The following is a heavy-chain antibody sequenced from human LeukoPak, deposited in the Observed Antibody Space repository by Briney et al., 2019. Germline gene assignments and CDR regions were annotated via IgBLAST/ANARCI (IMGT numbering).Heavy chain of an antibody. CDR2: ISSSSSYI. J-gene: IGHJ3*02. Sequence: GGSLRLSCAASGFTFSSYWMSWVRQAPGKGLEWVSSISSSSSYIYYADSVKGRFTISRDNAKNSLYLQMNSLRAEDTAVYYCARAVYYDSSGYFGDAFDIWGQGTMVTVSS. CDR3: ARAVYYDSSGYFGDAFDI. CDR1: GFTFSSYW. V-gene: IGHV3-21*01. D-gene: IGHD3-22*01.